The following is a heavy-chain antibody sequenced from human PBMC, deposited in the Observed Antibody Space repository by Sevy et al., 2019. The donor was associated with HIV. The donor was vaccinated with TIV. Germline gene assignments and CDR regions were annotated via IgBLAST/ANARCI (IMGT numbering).Heavy chain of an antibody. CDR1: GYTFTGYY. V-gene: IGHV1-2*06. CDR3: ARDATGRTFDP. J-gene: IGHJ5*02. CDR2: INPNSGGT. Sequence: ASVKVSCKASGYTFTGYYMHWVRQAPGQGLEWMGRINPNSGGTNYAQKFQGRVTMTRDTSISTAYMGLSRLRSDDTAVYYCARDATGRTFDPWGQGTLVTVSS. D-gene: IGHD3-10*01.